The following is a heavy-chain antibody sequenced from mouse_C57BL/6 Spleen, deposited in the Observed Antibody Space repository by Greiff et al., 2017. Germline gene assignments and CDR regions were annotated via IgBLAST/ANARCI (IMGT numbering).Heavy chain of an antibody. J-gene: IGHJ2*01. Sequence: VQLVESGGALVKPGGSLKLSCAASGFTFSSYGMSWVRQPPDKSLEWVATISSGGSYTYYPDSVKGRFTLSRDNAKNTLYLQMSRLKAEDTAMYYCARGGTENYIDYWGQGTTLTVSS. CDR2: ISSGGSYT. D-gene: IGHD3-3*01. CDR1: GFTFSSYG. V-gene: IGHV5-6*01. CDR3: ARGGTENYIDY.